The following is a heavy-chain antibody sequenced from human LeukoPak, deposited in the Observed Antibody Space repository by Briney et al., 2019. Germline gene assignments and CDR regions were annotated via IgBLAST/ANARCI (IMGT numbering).Heavy chain of an antibody. D-gene: IGHD3-22*01. CDR2: INPSGGST. CDR1: GYTFTSYY. V-gene: IGHV1-46*01. Sequence: ASVKVSFKASGYTFTSYYMHWVGQAPGQGLEWMGIINPSGGSTSYAQKFQGRVTMTRDTSTSTVYMELSSLRSEDTAVYYCAREADYDSSGYRTYYFDYWGQGTLVTVSS. CDR3: AREADYDSSGYRTYYFDY. J-gene: IGHJ4*02.